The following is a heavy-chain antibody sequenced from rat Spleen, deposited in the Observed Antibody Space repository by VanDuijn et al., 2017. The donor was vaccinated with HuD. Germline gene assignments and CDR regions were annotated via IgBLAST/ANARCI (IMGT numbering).Heavy chain of an antibody. D-gene: IGHD4-3*01. CDR1: GFSLTSYH. V-gene: IGHV2-43*01. Sequence: QVQLKESGPGLVQPSQTLSLTCTVSGFSLTSYHVSWVRQSPGKGLEWMGVIWTGGSTTHNSLLKSRLSISRDTSKSQVFLRLNGLQTEDTATYYCARDGGELGYWGQGVMVTVSS. CDR3: ARDGGELGY. CDR2: IWTGGST. J-gene: IGHJ2*01.